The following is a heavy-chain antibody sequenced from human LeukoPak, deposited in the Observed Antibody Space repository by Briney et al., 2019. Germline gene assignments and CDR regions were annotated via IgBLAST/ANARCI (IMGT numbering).Heavy chain of an antibody. J-gene: IGHJ4*02. V-gene: IGHV3-30*18. D-gene: IGHD3-10*01. CDR1: GFTFSSYG. CDR2: ISYDGSNK. CDR3: AKDRYYYGSGSSMPADY. Sequence: GRSLRLSCAAFGFTFSSYGMHWVRQAPGKGLEWVAVISYDGSNKYYADSVKGRFTISRDNSKNTLYLQMNSLRAEDTAVYYCAKDRYYYGSGSSMPADYWGQGTLVTVSS.